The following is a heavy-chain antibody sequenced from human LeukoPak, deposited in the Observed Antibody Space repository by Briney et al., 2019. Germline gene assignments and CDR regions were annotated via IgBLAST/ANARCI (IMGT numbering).Heavy chain of an antibody. D-gene: IGHD3-3*01. Sequence: GSSVKVSCKASGGTFSSYTISWVRQAPGQGLEWMGRIIPILGIANYAQKFQGRGTITADKSTSTAYMDLSSLRSEDTAVYYCARFQDYDFWSGYPPADYYYYMDIWGKGTTVTVSS. V-gene: IGHV1-69*02. CDR2: IIPILGIA. CDR3: ARFQDYDFWSGYPPADYYYYMDI. CDR1: GGTFSSYT. J-gene: IGHJ6*03.